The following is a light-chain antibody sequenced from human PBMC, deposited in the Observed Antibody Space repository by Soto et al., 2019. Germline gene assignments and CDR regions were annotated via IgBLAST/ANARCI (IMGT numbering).Light chain of an antibody. J-gene: IGKJ1*01. CDR3: QHSTTWT. V-gene: IGKV1-39*01. Sequence: DIQMTQSPSSLSASVGDRVTITCRASQGISTSLNWYQQKPGKAPKLLIYAASSLQSGVPSRFSGSGSETDFTLTISSLQPEDFATYSCQHSTTWTFGQRTKADIK. CDR1: QGISTS. CDR2: AAS.